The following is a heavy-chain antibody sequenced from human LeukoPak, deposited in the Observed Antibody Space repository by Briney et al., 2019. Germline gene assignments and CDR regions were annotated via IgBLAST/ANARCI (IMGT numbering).Heavy chain of an antibody. J-gene: IGHJ4*02. CDR3: ARDPNPESSAYYS. CDR2: ISSSSSYI. V-gene: IGHV3-21*01. CDR1: GFTFSSYS. Sequence: GGSLRLSCAASGFTFSSYSMNWVRQAPGKGLEWVSSISSSSSYIYYADSVKGRFTISRDNAKNSLYLQMNSLRAEDTAVYYCARDPNPESSAYYSWGQGTLVTVSS. D-gene: IGHD3-22*01.